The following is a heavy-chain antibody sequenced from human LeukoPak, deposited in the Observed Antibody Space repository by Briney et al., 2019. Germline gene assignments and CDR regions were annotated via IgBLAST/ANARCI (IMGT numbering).Heavy chain of an antibody. Sequence: PGGSLRLSCAASGLTFDDYTMHWVRQAPGKGLEWVSLISWDGGSTYYADSVKGRFTISRDNSKNSLYLQMNSLRTEDTALYYCAKDYEIAAAGRQGFAFDIWGQGTMVTVSS. J-gene: IGHJ3*02. D-gene: IGHD6-13*01. CDR3: AKDYEIAAAGRQGFAFDI. CDR1: GLTFDDYT. CDR2: ISWDGGST. V-gene: IGHV3-43*01.